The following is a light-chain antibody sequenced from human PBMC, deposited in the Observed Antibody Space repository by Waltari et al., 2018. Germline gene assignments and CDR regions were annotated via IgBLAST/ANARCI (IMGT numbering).Light chain of an antibody. CDR2: DVT. CDR3: CSYAGSHSLVV. CDR1: SSDVGGYNY. V-gene: IGLV2-11*01. Sequence: QSALTQPRSVSGSPGQSVTISCTGSSSDVGGYNYVSWYQHHPGKAPKLIIYDVTTRPSGVPHRFSGSKSGDTASLTLSGLQAEDEADYYGCSYAGSHSLVVFGGGTKLTVL. J-gene: IGLJ2*01.